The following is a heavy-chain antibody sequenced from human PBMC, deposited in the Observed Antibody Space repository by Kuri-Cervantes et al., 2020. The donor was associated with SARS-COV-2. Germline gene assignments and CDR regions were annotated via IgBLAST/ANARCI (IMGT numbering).Heavy chain of an antibody. D-gene: IGHD3-22*01. CDR1: VFTFSSYS. CDR2: ISSSSSYI. J-gene: IGHJ4*02. CDR3: ARVSTYYYDSSGYYYDDY. Sequence: GESLKISCAASVFTFSSYSMNWVRQAPGKGLEWVSSISSSSSYIYYADSVKGRFTISRDNAKNSLYLQMNSLRAEDTAVYYCARVSTYYYDSSGYYYDDYWGQGTLVTVSS. V-gene: IGHV3-21*01.